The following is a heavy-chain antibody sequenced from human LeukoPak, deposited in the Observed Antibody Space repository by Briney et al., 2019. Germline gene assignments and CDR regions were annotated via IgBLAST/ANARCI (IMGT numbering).Heavy chain of an antibody. J-gene: IGHJ4*02. D-gene: IGHD4-23*01. CDR2: IKEDGSGI. CDR3: ARDRGYSTFDY. CDR1: AFTFSNYW. V-gene: IGHV3-7*01. Sequence: GGSLRLSCAASAFTFSNYWMSWVRQAPGKGLEWVANIKEDGSGINYVDSVKDRFTISRDNAKNSLYLQMNSLRVDDTAVYYCARDRGYSTFDYWGQGTLVTVSS.